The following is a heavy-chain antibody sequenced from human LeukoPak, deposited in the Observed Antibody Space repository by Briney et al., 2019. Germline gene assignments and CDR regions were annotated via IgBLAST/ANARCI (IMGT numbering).Heavy chain of an antibody. D-gene: IGHD3-10*01. CDR1: GYTFTSYA. CDR3: ARGGYYGSGRNPNWFDP. V-gene: IGHV1-3*01. Sequence: GASVTVSCKASGYTFTSYAMHWVRQAPGQRLEWMGWINAGNGNTKYSQKFQGRVTITRDTSASTAYMELSSLRSEDTAVYYCARGGYYGSGRNPNWFDPWGQGTLVTVSS. CDR2: INAGNGNT. J-gene: IGHJ5*02.